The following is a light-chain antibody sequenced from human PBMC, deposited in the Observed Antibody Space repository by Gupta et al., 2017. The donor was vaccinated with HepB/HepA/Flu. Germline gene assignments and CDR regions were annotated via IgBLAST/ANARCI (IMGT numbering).Light chain of an antibody. V-gene: IGKV3-15*01. CDR2: GAS. J-gene: IGKJ4*01. CDR1: QSGSGN. Sequence: EIVMTQSPATLSVSPGERATLSCRASQSGSGNLAWYQQKPGQAPRLLIYGASTRATAIPARFSGSGSGTEFTLTICSLQSEDFAVYYCQQYNNWPLTFGGRDKGGDQT. CDR3: QQYNNWPLT.